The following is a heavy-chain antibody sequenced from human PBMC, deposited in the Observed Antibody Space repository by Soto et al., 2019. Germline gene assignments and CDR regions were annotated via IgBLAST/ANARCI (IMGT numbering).Heavy chain of an antibody. J-gene: IGHJ1*01. CDR3: ARWGTTGGLDV. CDR1: GFTFRSYV. Sequence: QVQLVESGGGVVQPGSSLRVSCVGSGFTFRSYVIHWVRQAPGKGLEWVALTSYDGTNKYYDDSVRGRFTISRDNSRNTVDPHMDSLSLEDTALYYCARWGTTGGLDVWGQGTLVSVSS. CDR2: TSYDGTNK. V-gene: IGHV3-33*05. D-gene: IGHD3-16*01.